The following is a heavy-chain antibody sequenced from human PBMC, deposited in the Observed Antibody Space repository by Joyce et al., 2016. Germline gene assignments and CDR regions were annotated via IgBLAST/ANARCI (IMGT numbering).Heavy chain of an antibody. V-gene: IGHV3-23*01. Sequence: EVQLLESGGGLVQPGESLRLSCAVSGITFCANAMSWVRQAPGKALELGSYSTSPGGTTVYEGPLGGRFTMSRDTSKNTLYLQRNSLRAEDTAVYYCASHRWDSWSGQTRCYHYGMDDWGQGTTVTVSS. CDR3: ASHRWDSWSGQTRCYHYGMDD. J-gene: IGHJ6*02. D-gene: IGHD3-3*01. CDR2: STSPGGTT. CDR1: GITFCANA.